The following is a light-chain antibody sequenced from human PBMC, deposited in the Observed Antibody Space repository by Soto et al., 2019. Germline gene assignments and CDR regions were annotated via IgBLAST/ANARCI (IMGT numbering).Light chain of an antibody. V-gene: IGKV3-20*01. CDR2: GAS. CDR3: QQYGSSLWT. J-gene: IGKJ1*01. Sequence: EIVMTQYPATLSVTPGERATLSCRASQSVSSNLAWYQQKPGQAPRLLIYGASSRATGIPDRFSGSGSGTDFTLTISRLEPEDFAVYYCQQYGSSLWTFGQGTKVDIK. CDR1: QSVSSN.